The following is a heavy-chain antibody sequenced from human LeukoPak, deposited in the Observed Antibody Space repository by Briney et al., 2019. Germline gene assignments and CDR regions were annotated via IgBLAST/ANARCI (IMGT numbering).Heavy chain of an antibody. V-gene: IGHV3-21*01. Sequence: GGSLRLSCAACGFTFSSYSMNWVRQAPGKGVEWVSSISSSSCYIYYADSVKGGFTISRDNAKNSLYLQMNSLRAEDTAVYYCARDLRAHNFYFDYWGQGTLVTVSS. CDR2: ISSSSCYI. J-gene: IGHJ4*02. CDR1: GFTFSSYS. CDR3: ARDLRAHNFYFDY.